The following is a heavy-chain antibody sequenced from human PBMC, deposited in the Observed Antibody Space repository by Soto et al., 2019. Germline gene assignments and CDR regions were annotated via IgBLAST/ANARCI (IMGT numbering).Heavy chain of an antibody. CDR1: GGSISSGTSY. D-gene: IGHD2-21*02. CDR3: ASIPRRGYSYGIDY. Sequence: QMQLQESGPGLVKPSQTLSLTCNFSGGSISSGTSYWTWIRQHPGEGLEWIGHIYFTGATYSNPSLRSRLTMSVDTSKNQFSLKLTSVTAADTATYYCASIPRRGYSYGIDYWGQGTLVTVSS. CDR2: IYFTGAT. V-gene: IGHV4-31*03. J-gene: IGHJ4*02.